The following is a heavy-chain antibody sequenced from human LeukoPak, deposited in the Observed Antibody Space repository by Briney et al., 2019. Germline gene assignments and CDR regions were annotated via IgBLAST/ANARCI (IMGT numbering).Heavy chain of an antibody. D-gene: IGHD6-13*01. J-gene: IGHJ5*02. Sequence: GGSLRLSCAASGFTVSSNYMSWVRQAPGKGLEWVSFIYSGGSTYYADSVKGRFTISRDNAKNSLYLQMNSLRAEDTALYSCARAPLSSSWGNWFDPWGQGTLVTVSS. CDR2: IYSGGST. V-gene: IGHV3-66*01. CDR1: GFTVSSNY. CDR3: ARAPLSSSWGNWFDP.